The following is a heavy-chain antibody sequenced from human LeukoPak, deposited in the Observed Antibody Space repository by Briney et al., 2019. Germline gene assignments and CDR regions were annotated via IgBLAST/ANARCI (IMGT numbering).Heavy chain of an antibody. CDR3: ARRGLGRGYSTKSYYFDY. Sequence: SETLSLTCAVYGGSFSGYYWSWIRQPPGKGLEWIGEINHSGSTNYNPSLKSRVTISVDTSKNQFSLKLSSVTAADMAVYYCARRGLGRGYSTKSYYFDYWGQGTLVTVSS. CDR1: GGSFSGYY. V-gene: IGHV4-34*01. J-gene: IGHJ4*02. CDR2: INHSGST. D-gene: IGHD6-13*01.